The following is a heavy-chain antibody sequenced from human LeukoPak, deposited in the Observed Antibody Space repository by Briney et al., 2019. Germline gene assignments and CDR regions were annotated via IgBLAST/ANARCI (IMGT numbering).Heavy chain of an antibody. J-gene: IGHJ3*02. Sequence: GGSLRLSCAASGFTFSSYSMSWVRQAPGKGLEWVSGINWNGGSTGYADSVKGRFTISRDNAKNSLYLQMNSLRAEDTALYYCARGGATVNAFDIWGQGTMVTVSS. CDR3: ARGGATVNAFDI. CDR2: INWNGGST. CDR1: GFTFSSYS. D-gene: IGHD1-26*01. V-gene: IGHV3-20*04.